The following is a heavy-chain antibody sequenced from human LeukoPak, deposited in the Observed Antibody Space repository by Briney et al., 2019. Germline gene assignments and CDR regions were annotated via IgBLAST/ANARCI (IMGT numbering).Heavy chain of an antibody. Sequence: SETLSLTCTVSGGSIRSYYWSWIRQPPGKGLERIGEINHSGSTNYNPSLKSRVTISMDKSKNQLSLKLNFVTAADTAVYYCARDRGGYTYSHDYWGQGTLVTVSS. CDR2: INHSGST. D-gene: IGHD5-18*01. J-gene: IGHJ4*02. V-gene: IGHV4-34*01. CDR1: GGSIRSYY. CDR3: ARDRGGYTYSHDY.